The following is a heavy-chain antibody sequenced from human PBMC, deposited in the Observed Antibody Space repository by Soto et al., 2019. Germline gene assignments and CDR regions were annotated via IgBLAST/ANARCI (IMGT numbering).Heavy chain of an antibody. CDR1: GFTFSSYG. CDR3: SRPIVVVIGAGGYYFDY. V-gene: IGHV3-30*03. D-gene: IGHD2-21*01. CDR2: ISYDGSNK. Sequence: GGSLRLSCAASGFTFSSYGMHWVRQAPGKGLEWVAVISYDGSNKYYADSVKGRFTISRDNSKNTLYLQMNSLRAEDTAVYYWSRPIVVVIGAGGYYFDYWGQGTLVTVSS. J-gene: IGHJ4*02.